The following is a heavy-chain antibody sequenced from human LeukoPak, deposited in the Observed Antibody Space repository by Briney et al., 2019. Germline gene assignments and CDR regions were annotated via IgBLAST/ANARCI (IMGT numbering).Heavy chain of an antibody. Sequence: GASVKVSCKASGYTFTDYYLHWVRQAPRQGLEWVGWINPLTGSTGYAQKFQGRVTMTRDTSSSTTYMELTRLRSDDTAVYFCARYTEVRGRHFDNWGQGTLVTVFS. CDR2: INPLTGST. CDR1: GYTFTDYY. CDR3: ARYTEVRGRHFDN. D-gene: IGHD4-17*01. J-gene: IGHJ4*02. V-gene: IGHV1-2*02.